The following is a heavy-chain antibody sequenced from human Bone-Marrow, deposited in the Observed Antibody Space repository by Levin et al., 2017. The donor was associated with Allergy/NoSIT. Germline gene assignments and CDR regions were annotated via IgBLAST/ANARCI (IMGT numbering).Heavy chain of an antibody. CDR2: ISSSSSYI. J-gene: IGHJ4*02. Sequence: GESLKISCAASGFTFSSYSMNWVRQAPGKGLEWVSSISSSSSYIYYADSVKGRFTISRDNAKNSLYLQMNSLRAEDTAVYYCARESAGRDCSGGSCYNPQYYFDYWGQGTLVTVSS. CDR1: GFTFSSYS. D-gene: IGHD2-15*01. V-gene: IGHV3-21*01. CDR3: ARESAGRDCSGGSCYNPQYYFDY.